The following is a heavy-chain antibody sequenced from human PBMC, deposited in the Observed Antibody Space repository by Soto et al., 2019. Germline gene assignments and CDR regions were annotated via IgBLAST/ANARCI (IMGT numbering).Heavy chain of an antibody. J-gene: IGHJ4*02. CDR2: IYYSGST. Sequence: QVQLQESGPGLVKPSETLSLTCTVSGGSISSDYWSWIRQPPGKGLEWIGYIYYSGSTNYNPSLRSRVTISLDTPKNHFSLKLSSVTAADTAVYYCARHGEWLRPLIWGQGTLVTVSS. CDR1: GGSISSDY. D-gene: IGHD6-19*01. CDR3: ARHGEWLRPLI. V-gene: IGHV4-59*08.